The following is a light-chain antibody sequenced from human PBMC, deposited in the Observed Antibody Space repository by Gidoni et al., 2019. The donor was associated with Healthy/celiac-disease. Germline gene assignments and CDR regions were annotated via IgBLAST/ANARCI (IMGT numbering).Light chain of an antibody. CDR3: QQYNNWPPAT. CDR1: QSVSRN. CDR2: GAS. Sequence: EIVMTQSPATLSVSPGERATLSCRASQSVSRNLAWYQQKPGQAPRLLIYGASTRATGSPARFSGSGSGTEFTLTISSLQSEDFAVYYCQQYNNWPPATFGGGTKVEIK. V-gene: IGKV3-15*01. J-gene: IGKJ4*01.